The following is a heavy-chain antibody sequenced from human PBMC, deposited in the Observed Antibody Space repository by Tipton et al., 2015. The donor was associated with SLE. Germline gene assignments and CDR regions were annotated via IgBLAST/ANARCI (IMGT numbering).Heavy chain of an antibody. CDR2: INHSGST. V-gene: IGHV4-34*01. CDR3: ARQRTIGGKDYGMDV. CDR1: GGSFSGYY. J-gene: IGHJ6*02. Sequence: TLSLTCAVYGGSFSGYYWSWIRQPPGKGLEWIGEINHSGSTNYNPSLKSRVTISVDTSKNQFSLKLSSVTAADTAVYYCARQRTIGGKDYGMDVWGQGTTVTVSS. D-gene: IGHD3-16*01.